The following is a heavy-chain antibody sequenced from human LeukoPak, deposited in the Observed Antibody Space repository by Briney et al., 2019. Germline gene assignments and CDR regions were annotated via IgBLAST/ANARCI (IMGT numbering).Heavy chain of an antibody. V-gene: IGHV1-2*06. J-gene: IGHJ5*02. CDR2: INPNSGGT. CDR3: AREVVPAAMNEGFVVLNNWFDP. D-gene: IGHD2-2*01. CDR1: GYTFTGYY. Sequence: ASVKVSCKASGYTFTGYYMHWVRQAPGQGLEWMGRINPNSGGTNYAQKFQGRVTMTRDTSISTAYMELRSLRSDDTAVYYCAREVVPAAMNEGFVVLNNWFDPWGQGTLVTVSS.